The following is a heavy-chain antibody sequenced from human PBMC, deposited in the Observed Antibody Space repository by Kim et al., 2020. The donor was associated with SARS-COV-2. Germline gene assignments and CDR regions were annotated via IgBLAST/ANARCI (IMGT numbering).Heavy chain of an antibody. CDR2: INHSGST. CDR1: GGSFSGYY. D-gene: IGHD2-21*01. J-gene: IGHJ4*02. Sequence: SETLSLTCAVYGGSFSGYYWSWIRQPPGKGLEWIGEINHSGSTNYNPSLKSRVTISVDTSKNQFSLKLSSVTAADTAVYYCARKLVVRYDYRGQGTLVTV. CDR3: ARKLVVRYDY. V-gene: IGHV4-34*01.